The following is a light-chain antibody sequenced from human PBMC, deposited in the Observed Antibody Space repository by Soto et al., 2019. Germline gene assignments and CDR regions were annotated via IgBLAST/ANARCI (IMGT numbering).Light chain of an antibody. V-gene: IGLV1-51*01. CDR3: AAWDNSLVDVL. CDR2: END. CDR1: SSNIGKSY. Sequence: QSVLTQPPSVSAAPRQKVTISCSGSSSNIGKSYVSWYQQVPGTVPKLLIYENDKRPSGIPDRFSGSTSGTSATLVITGLQTGDEADYYCAAWDNSLVDVLFGGGTKLTVL. J-gene: IGLJ3*02.